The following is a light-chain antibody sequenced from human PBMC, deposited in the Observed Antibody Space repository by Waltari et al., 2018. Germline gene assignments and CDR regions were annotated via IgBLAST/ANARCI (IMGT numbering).Light chain of an antibody. Sequence: QLVLTQSPSASASLGASVKLTCTLSSGHSSNVIAWLQQQPEKGPRYLMKVNSDGSHSMWDKSPDRFSGSSSGAEQYLTISGLQSEDEADYYCQSGGHGTWVFGGGTKLTVL. CDR1: SGHSSNV. CDR2: VNSDGSH. V-gene: IGLV4-69*01. CDR3: QSGGHGTWV. J-gene: IGLJ3*02.